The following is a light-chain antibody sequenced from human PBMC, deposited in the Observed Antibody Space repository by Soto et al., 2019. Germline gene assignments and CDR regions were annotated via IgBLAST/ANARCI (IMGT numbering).Light chain of an antibody. CDR2: NNN. Sequence: QSVLTQPPSASGTPGQRVTLSCSGSSSNIGRNYVSWYQQLPGRAPKLLIYNNNQRPSGVPDRFSGSKSGTSASLAISGLRSEDEADYYCAAWDDSLSAVVFGGGTKLTVL. V-gene: IGLV1-47*01. CDR1: SSNIGRNY. J-gene: IGLJ2*01. CDR3: AAWDDSLSAVV.